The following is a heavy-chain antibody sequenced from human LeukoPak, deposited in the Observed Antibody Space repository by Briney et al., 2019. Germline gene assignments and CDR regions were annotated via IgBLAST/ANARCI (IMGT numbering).Heavy chain of an antibody. J-gene: IGHJ4*02. Sequence: PGGSLRLSCAASGFTFDDYAMHWVRQAPGKGLKWVSLISGDGGSTYYADSVKGRFTISRDNSKNSLYLQMNSLRTEDTALYYCAKSYGSGSYPVNWGQGTLVTVSS. CDR3: AKSYGSGSYPVN. CDR2: ISGDGGST. CDR1: GFTFDDYA. V-gene: IGHV3-43*02. D-gene: IGHD3-10*01.